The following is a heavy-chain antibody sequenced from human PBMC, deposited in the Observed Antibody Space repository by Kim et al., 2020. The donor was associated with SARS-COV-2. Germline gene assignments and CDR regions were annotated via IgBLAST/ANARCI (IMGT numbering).Heavy chain of an antibody. V-gene: IGHV3-23*01. Sequence: GGSLRLSCAASGFTFSGVCIIWVRQAPGKGLEWVSDGSYTGADRNYANSVKGRFTIPRDNSKNMLYLQMNSLRDEDTAVYYCAKRLGPTTPNFDYWGQGTLVTVSS. D-gene: IGHD1-26*01. CDR2: GSYTGADR. J-gene: IGHJ4*02. CDR1: GFTFSGVC. CDR3: AKRLGPTTPNFDY.